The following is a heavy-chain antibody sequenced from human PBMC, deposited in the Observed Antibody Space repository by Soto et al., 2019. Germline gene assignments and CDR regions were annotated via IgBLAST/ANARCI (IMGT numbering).Heavy chain of an antibody. J-gene: IGHJ6*02. CDR3: ARGPLTGNNYYGMDV. CDR1: GCSISSYY. D-gene: IGHD1-20*01. CDR2: IYYSGST. Sequence: PSETLSLTCTVSGCSISSYYWSWIRQPPGKGLEWIGYIYYSGSTNYNPSLKSRVTISVDTSKNQFSLKLSSVTAADTAVYYCARGPLTGNNYYGMDVWGQGTTVTVSS. V-gene: IGHV4-59*01.